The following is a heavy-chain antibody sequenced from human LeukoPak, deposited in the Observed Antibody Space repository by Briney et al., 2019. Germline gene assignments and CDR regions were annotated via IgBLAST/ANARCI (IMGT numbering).Heavy chain of an antibody. CDR2: IYTSGST. J-gene: IGHJ4*02. Sequence: PSETLSLTCTVSGGSISSYYWSWIRQPAGKGLEWIGRIYTSGSTNYNPSLKSRVTMSVDTSKNQFSLKLSSVTAADTAVYYCAKSPLVGGDTAMAKLNDYWGQGTLVTVSS. V-gene: IGHV4-4*07. D-gene: IGHD5-18*01. CDR3: AKSPLVGGDTAMAKLNDY. CDR1: GGSISSYY.